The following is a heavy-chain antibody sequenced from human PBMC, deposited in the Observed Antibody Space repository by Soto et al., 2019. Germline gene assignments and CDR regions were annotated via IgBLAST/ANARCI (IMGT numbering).Heavy chain of an antibody. V-gene: IGHV4-34*01. CDR3: ARGSRAAPRTIVGATGWFDP. CDR2: INHSGST. J-gene: IGHJ5*02. Sequence: SETLSLTCAVYGGSFSGYYWSWIRQPPGKGLEWIGEINHSGSTKYNPSLKSRVTISVATSKNQFSLKLSSVTAADTAVYYCARGSRAAPRTIVGATGWFDPWGQGTLVTVSS. D-gene: IGHD1-26*01. CDR1: GGSFSGYY.